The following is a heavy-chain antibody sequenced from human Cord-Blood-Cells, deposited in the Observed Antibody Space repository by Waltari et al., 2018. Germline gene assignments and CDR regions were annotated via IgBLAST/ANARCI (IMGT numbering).Heavy chain of an antibody. V-gene: IGHV3-7*01. D-gene: IGHD3-3*01. CDR1: GFTFSSYW. CDR2: IKQDGSEK. CDR3: VVTDYYDFDY. Sequence: EVQLVESGGGLVQPGGSLRLSCAASGFTFSSYWMSWVRQAPGKGLEWVANIKQDGSEKYYVDSVKGRFTIARDNAKNSLYLQMNSLRAEDTAVYYCVVTDYYDFDYWGQGTLVTVSS. J-gene: IGHJ4*02.